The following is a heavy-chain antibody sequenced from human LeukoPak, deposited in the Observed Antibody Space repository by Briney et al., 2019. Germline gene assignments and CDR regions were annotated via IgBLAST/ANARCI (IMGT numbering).Heavy chain of an antibody. D-gene: IGHD3-22*01. Sequence: AGGSLRLSCAASGFTFSTYGMHWVRQDPGKGLEWVTTISGGGDKQYADHVKGRFTVSRDDSKNTLYLQMNSLRAEDTALYYCAKDVNSSGYYLGFDYWGQGTLVTVSS. J-gene: IGHJ4*02. CDR3: AKDVNSSGYYLGFDY. V-gene: IGHV3-23*01. CDR2: ISGGGDK. CDR1: GFTFSTYG.